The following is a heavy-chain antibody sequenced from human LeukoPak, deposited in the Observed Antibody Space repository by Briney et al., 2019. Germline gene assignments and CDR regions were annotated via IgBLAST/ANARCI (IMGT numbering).Heavy chain of an antibody. CDR1: GGSISSGDYY. CDR3: AREGYQLLVDYYYMDV. J-gene: IGHJ6*03. V-gene: IGHV4-30-4*08. CDR2: IYYSGST. D-gene: IGHD2-2*01. Sequence: PSETLSLTCTVSGGSISSGDYYWSWIRQPPGKGLEWIGYIYYSGSTYYNPSLKSRVTISVDTSKNQFSLKLSSVTAADTAVYYGAREGYQLLVDYYYMDVWGKGTTVTVSS.